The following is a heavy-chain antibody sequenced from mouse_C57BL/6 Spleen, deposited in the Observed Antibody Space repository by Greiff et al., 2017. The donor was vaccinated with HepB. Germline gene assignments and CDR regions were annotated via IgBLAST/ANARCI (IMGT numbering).Heavy chain of an antibody. J-gene: IGHJ3*01. CDR1: GYTFTSYW. V-gene: IGHV1-69*01. Sequence: QVQLQQPGAELVMPGASVKLSCKASGYTFTSYWMHWVKQRPGQGLEWIGEIDPSDSYTNYNQKFKGKSTLTVDKSSSTAYMQLSSLTSEDSAVYYCARGDYGNYDWFAYWGQGTLVTVSA. CDR2: IDPSDSYT. CDR3: ARGDYGNYDWFAY. D-gene: IGHD2-1*01.